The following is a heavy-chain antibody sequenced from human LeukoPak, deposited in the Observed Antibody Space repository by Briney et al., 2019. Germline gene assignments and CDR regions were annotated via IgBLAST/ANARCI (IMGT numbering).Heavy chain of an antibody. Sequence: SVKVSCKASGGTFSSYAISWVRQAPGQGLEWMGGIIPILGTANYAQKFQGRVTITADKSTSTAYMELSSLRSEDTAVYYCARTILWFGELLTEDWYFDLWGRGTLVTVSS. V-gene: IGHV1-69*06. CDR1: GGTFSSYA. J-gene: IGHJ2*01. D-gene: IGHD3-10*01. CDR2: IIPILGTA. CDR3: ARTILWFGELLTEDWYFDL.